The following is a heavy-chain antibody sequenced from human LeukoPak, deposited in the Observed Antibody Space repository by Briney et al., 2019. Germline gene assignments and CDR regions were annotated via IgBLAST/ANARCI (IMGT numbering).Heavy chain of an antibody. CDR1: GGSFSGYY. D-gene: IGHD4-11*01. J-gene: IGHJ6*03. CDR2: INHSGST. V-gene: IGHV4-34*01. Sequence: SETLSLTCAVYGGSFSGYYWSWIRQPPGKGLEWIGEINHSGSTNYNPSLKSRVTISVDTSKNQFSLKLSSVTAADTAVYYCARTTVTDPRLSYYYYYYMDVWGKGTTVTVSS. CDR3: ARTTVTDPRLSYYYYYYMDV.